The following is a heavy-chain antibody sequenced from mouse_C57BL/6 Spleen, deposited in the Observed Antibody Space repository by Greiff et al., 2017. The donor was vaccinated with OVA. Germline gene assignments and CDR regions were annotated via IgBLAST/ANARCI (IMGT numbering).Heavy chain of an antibody. Sequence: EVKLMESGPVLVKPGASVKMSCKASGYTFTDYYMNWVKQSHGKSLEWIGVINPYNGGTSYNQKFKGKATLTVDKSSSTAYMELNSLTSEDSAVYYCARGLYDGYPGGYFDYWGQGTTLTVSS. CDR3: ARGLYDGYPGGYFDY. CDR1: GYTFTDYY. CDR2: INPYNGGT. J-gene: IGHJ2*01. D-gene: IGHD2-3*01. V-gene: IGHV1-19*01.